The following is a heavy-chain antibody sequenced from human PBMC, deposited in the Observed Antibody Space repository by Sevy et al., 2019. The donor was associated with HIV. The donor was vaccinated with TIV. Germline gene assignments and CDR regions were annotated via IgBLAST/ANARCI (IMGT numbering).Heavy chain of an antibody. CDR1: GFTVSSTN. D-gene: IGHD3-16*01. CDR3: ATQGGRKSHFDY. Sequence: GGSLRLSCAASGFTVSSTNMSWARKAPGKGLEWVSVIYSGGSTYYADSVKGRFTISRDNSKNTLYLQMNSLRAEDTAVYYCATQGGRKSHFDYWGQGTLVTVSS. CDR2: IYSGGST. V-gene: IGHV3-53*01. J-gene: IGHJ4*02.